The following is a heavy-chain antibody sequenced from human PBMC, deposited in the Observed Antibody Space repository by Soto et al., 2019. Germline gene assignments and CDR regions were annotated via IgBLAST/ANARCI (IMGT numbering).Heavy chain of an antibody. CDR3: VRAQALGFSTWFDP. CDR2: INPHSGAT. CDR1: GYIFSANY. J-gene: IGHJ5*02. V-gene: IGHV1-2*02. Sequence: ASVKVSCKASGYIFSANYIHWVRQAPGQGLEWLGWINPHSGATNYAQKFLGRVTMSAGTSASTAYMDLARLKSDDTAVYYCVRAQALGFSTWFDPWGRGTLVTVSS. D-gene: IGHD3-10*01.